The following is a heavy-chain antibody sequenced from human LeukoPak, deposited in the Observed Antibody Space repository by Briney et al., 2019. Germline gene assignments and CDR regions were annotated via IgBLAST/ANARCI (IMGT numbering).Heavy chain of an antibody. Sequence: PSETLSLTCTVSGGSISSGSYYWSWIRQPAGKGLEWIGRIYTSGSTNYNPSLKSRVTISVDTSKNQFSLKLSSVTAADTAVYYCARAYDSSGYYISYYFDYWGQGTLVTVS. CDR3: ARAYDSSGYYISYYFDY. V-gene: IGHV4-61*02. D-gene: IGHD3-22*01. CDR2: IYTSGST. J-gene: IGHJ4*02. CDR1: GGSISSGSYY.